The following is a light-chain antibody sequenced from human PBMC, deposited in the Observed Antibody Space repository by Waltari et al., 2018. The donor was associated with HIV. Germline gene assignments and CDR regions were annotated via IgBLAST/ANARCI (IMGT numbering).Light chain of an antibody. CDR1: SSAVGGYNS. V-gene: IGLV2-11*01. Sequence: QSALTQPRAVSWSPGQSVTISCTGTSSAVGGYNSVSWYQQHPGKAPKFMIYDVSKRPSGVPDRLSGSKSGNTASLTISGLQAEDQADYYCCSYAGNYTLVFGGGTKLTVL. CDR3: CSYAGNYTLV. J-gene: IGLJ3*02. CDR2: DVS.